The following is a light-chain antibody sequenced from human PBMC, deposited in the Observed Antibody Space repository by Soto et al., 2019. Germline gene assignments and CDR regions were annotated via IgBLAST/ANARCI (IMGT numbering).Light chain of an antibody. CDR3: QQYKNWPPIT. Sequence: EIVMTQSPGTLSVSPGERATLSCRASQSVRSNLAWYQQKPCQAPRLLIYGASTRATGIPARFSGSGSGTEFTLTISSLQSQDFAVYYCQQYKNWPPITFGQGTRLEIK. CDR1: QSVRSN. CDR2: GAS. V-gene: IGKV3-15*01. J-gene: IGKJ5*01.